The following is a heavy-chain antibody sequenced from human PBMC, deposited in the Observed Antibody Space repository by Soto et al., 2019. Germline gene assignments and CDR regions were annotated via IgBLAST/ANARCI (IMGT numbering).Heavy chain of an antibody. Sequence: QVQLQESGPGLVKPSGTLSLTCAVSGGSISSSNWWSWVRQPPGKGLEWIGEIYHSGSTNYNPSLKSRVTISVDKSKNQFSLKLSSVTAADTAVYYCARDKGGLWFGERSWYFDLWGRGTLVTVSS. CDR1: GGSISSSNW. CDR2: IYHSGST. V-gene: IGHV4-4*02. CDR3: ARDKGGLWFGERSWYFDL. J-gene: IGHJ2*01. D-gene: IGHD3-10*01.